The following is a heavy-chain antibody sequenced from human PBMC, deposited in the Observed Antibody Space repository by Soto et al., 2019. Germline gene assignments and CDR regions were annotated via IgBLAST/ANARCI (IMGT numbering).Heavy chain of an antibody. CDR1: GGSISSGGFY. Sequence: PSETLSLTCTVSGGSISSGGFYRSWIRQHPGKGLEWIGYIFYSGSTNYNPSLKSRVTISVDTSKNQFSLNLNSVTAADTAVYYCVRDRGSRGYFDYWGQGNLVTVSS. D-gene: IGHD3-22*01. J-gene: IGHJ4*02. CDR3: VRDRGSRGYFDY. V-gene: IGHV4-31*03. CDR2: IFYSGST.